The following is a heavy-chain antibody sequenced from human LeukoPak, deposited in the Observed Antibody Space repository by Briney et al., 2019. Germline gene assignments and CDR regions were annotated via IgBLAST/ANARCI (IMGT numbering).Heavy chain of an antibody. CDR1: GITLSNYG. CDR2: ISERGGST. J-gene: IGHJ4*02. D-gene: IGHD3-22*01. Sequence: GGSLRLSCAVSGITLSNYGMSWVRQAPGKGLEWVSGISERGGSTNYADSVKGRFIISRDTSKNTVYLQMNSLRVEDTAVYYCAKHPRSYYYDSSGYFDYWGQGTLVTVSS. V-gene: IGHV3-23*01. CDR3: AKHPRSYYYDSSGYFDY.